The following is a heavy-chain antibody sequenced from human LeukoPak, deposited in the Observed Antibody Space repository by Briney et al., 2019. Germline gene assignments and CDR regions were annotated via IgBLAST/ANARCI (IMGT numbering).Heavy chain of an antibody. CDR1: GGSISSYY. CDR2: IYYSGST. V-gene: IGHV4-59*12. CDR3: ARRGTHTVTIRY. Sequence: PSETLSLTCTVSGGSISSYYWSWIRQPPGKGLEWIGYIYYSGSTNYNPSLKSRVTISVDTSKNQFSLKLSSVTAADTAVYYCARRGTHTVTIRYWGQGTLVTVSS. D-gene: IGHD4-17*01. J-gene: IGHJ4*02.